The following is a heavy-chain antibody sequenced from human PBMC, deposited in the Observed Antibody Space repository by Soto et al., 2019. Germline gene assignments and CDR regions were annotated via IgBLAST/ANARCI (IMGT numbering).Heavy chain of an antibody. V-gene: IGHV4-34*01. CDR2: INHSGST. J-gene: IGHJ4*02. CDR1: GGSFSGYY. Sequence: QVQLQQWGAGLLKPSETLSLTCAVYGGSFSGYYWTWIRQPPGTGLEWIGEINHSGSTNYNPSLKSRVTISVDPSKLQFSLKLTSVTAADTAVYYCARDKITGLFDYWGQGTLVTVSS. D-gene: IGHD2-8*02. CDR3: ARDKITGLFDY.